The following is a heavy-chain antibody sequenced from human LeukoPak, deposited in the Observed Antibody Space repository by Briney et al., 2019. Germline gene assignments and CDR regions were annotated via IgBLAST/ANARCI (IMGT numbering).Heavy chain of an antibody. CDR1: GFTFSNYW. CDR2: IKQDGSEK. D-gene: IGHD5-12*01. CDR3: ARDQKHSGYDEEDAFDI. J-gene: IGHJ3*02. V-gene: IGHV3-7*01. Sequence: GGSLRLSCAASGFTFSNYWISWVRQAPGKGLEWLANIKQDGSEKYYVDSVKGRFTISRDNAKNSLYLQMHSLRAEDTAVYYCARDQKHSGYDEEDAFDIWGQGTMVTVSS.